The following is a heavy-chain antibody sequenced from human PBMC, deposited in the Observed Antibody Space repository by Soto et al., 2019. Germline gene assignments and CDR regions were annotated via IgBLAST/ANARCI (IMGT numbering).Heavy chain of an antibody. D-gene: IGHD3-10*01. V-gene: IGHV1-69*13. CDR2: IISIYGTA. CDR3: ARGLGSLVRGCYYYYYGMDV. J-gene: IGHJ6*02. CDR1: GGTFSGYA. Sequence: SVKVACKESGGTFSGYAISWVRQAPGQGLEWMGGIISIYGTANYAQKFQGRVTITADESTSKAYMELSSLRSEDTAVYYCARGLGSLVRGCYYYYYGMDVWGQGTTVTV.